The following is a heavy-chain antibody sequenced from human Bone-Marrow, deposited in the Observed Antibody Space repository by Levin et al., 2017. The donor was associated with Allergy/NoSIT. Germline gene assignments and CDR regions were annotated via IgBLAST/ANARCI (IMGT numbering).Heavy chain of an antibody. D-gene: IGHD3-9*01. Sequence: PGESLKISCAASGFTFSNYAMHWVRQAPGRGLEWVSTIDGPTHNTHYADSVKGRFTISRDNSENTLYLHMNSLRAEDTALYYCATWLSHHFDYWGQGTLVTVSS. V-gene: IGHV3-23*01. J-gene: IGHJ4*02. CDR2: IDGPTHNT. CDR1: GFTFSNYA. CDR3: ATWLSHHFDY.